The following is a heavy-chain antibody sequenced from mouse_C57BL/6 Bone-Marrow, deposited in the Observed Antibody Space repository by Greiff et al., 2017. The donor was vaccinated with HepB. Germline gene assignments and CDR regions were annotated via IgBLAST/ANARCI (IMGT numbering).Heavy chain of an antibody. J-gene: IGHJ4*01. D-gene: IGHD3-3*01. Sequence: QVQLQQPGAELVKPGASVKLSCKASGYTFTSYWMHWVKQRPGRGLEWIGRIYPNSGGTKYNEKFKSKATLTVDKPSSTAYMQLSSLTSEDSAVYYCARRAERGAMDYWGQGTSVTVSS. CDR3: ARRAERGAMDY. V-gene: IGHV1-72*01. CDR2: IYPNSGGT. CDR1: GYTFTSYW.